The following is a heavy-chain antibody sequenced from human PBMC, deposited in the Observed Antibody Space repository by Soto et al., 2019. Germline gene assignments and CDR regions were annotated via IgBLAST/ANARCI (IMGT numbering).Heavy chain of an antibody. D-gene: IGHD6-6*01. Sequence: PGGSLRLSCAASGFTFSSYSMNWVRQAPGKGLEWVSYISSSSSTIYYADSVKGRFTISRDNAKNSLYLQMNSLRDEDTAVYYCARGGLGQLVREEGVYDDWGQGTLVTVSS. CDR2: ISSSSSTI. CDR1: GFTFSSYS. J-gene: IGHJ4*02. V-gene: IGHV3-48*02. CDR3: ARGGLGQLVREEGVYDD.